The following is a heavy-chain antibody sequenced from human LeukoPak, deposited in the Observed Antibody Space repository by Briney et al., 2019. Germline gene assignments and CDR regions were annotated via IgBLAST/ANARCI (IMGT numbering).Heavy chain of an antibody. V-gene: IGHV4-39*01. CDR3: ARPFGRSGPRPGAFDI. D-gene: IGHD2-15*01. J-gene: IGHJ3*02. CDR2: IYYSGST. Sequence: SETLSLTCTVSGGSISSSSYCWGWIRQPPGKGLEWIGSIYYSGSTYYNPSLKSRVTISVDTSKNQFSLKLSSVTAADTAVYYCARPFGRSGPRPGAFDIWGQGTMVTVSS. CDR1: GGSISSSSYC.